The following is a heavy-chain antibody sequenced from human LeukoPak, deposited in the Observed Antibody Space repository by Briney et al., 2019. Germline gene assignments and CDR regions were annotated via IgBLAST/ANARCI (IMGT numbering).Heavy chain of an antibody. V-gene: IGHV1-18*01. D-gene: IGHD3-10*01. CDR3: ARGGDYYGSGSYGYYYYYYMDV. CDR1: GCTFTSYG. CDR2: ISAYNGNT. Sequence: ASVKVSCKASGCTFTSYGISWVRQAPGQGLEWMGWISAYNGNTNYAQKLQGRVTMTTDTSTSTAYMELRSLRSDDTAVYYCARGGDYYGSGSYGYYYYYYMDVWGKGTTVTVSS. J-gene: IGHJ6*03.